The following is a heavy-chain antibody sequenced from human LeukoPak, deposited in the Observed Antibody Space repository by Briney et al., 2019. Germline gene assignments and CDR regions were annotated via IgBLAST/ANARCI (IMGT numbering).Heavy chain of an antibody. V-gene: IGHV3-9*01. J-gene: IGHJ3*02. CDR1: GFTFDDYA. D-gene: IGHD1-26*01. CDR3: ARDDLELVGATGAFDI. Sequence: PGRSLRLSCAASGFTFDDYAMHWVRQAPGKGLEWVSGISWNSGSIGYADSVKGRFTISRDNSKNTLYLQMNSLRAEDTAVYYCARDDLELVGATGAFDIWGQGTMVTVSS. CDR2: ISWNSGSI.